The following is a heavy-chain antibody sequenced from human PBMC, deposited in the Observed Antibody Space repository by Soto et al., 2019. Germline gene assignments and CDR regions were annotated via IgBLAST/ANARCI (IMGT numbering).Heavy chain of an antibody. J-gene: IGHJ4*02. CDR3: ARNYGSGSYPDY. Sequence: PGGSLRLSCTASEFFFSSYGMNWVRQAPGKGLEWVSYISPSSDTIYYADSVKGRFTISRDNAKNTLYLQMNSLRAEDTAVYYCARNYGSGSYPDYWGQGTLVNVSS. V-gene: IGHV3-48*04. D-gene: IGHD3-10*01. CDR2: ISPSSDTI. CDR1: EFFFSSYG.